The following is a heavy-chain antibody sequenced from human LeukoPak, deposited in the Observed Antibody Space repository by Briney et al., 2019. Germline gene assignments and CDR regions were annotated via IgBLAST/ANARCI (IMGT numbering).Heavy chain of an antibody. J-gene: IGHJ4*02. Sequence: SETLSLTCTVSSGSISTSNYYWGWVRQPPGKALEWIGNIFYSGSTYYSPSLKSRVTISLDTSRNQFSLKLNSVTAADTAVYYCARANRLLWFGELPYFDYWGQGTLVTVSS. CDR2: IFYSGST. CDR1: SGSISTSNYY. CDR3: ARANRLLWFGELPYFDY. V-gene: IGHV4-39*07. D-gene: IGHD3-10*01.